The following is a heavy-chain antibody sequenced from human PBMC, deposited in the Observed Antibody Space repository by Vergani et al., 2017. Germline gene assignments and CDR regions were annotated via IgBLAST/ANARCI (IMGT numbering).Heavy chain of an antibody. J-gene: IGHJ4*02. Sequence: QVQLVESGGGVVQPGRSLRLSCAASGFTFSSYAMQWVRQAPGKGLEWVAVISYDGRNKYYADSVKGRFTISRDNSKNTLYLQMNSLRAEDTAVYYCCHTTGYWGQGTLVTVSS. CDR1: GFTFSSYA. V-gene: IGHV3-30*04. CDR3: CHTTGY. CDR2: ISYDGRNK. D-gene: IGHD1-26*01.